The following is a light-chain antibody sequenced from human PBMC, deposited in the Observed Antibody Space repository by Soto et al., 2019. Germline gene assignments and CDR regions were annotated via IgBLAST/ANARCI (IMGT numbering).Light chain of an antibody. V-gene: IGKV1-27*01. CDR1: QGIRND. J-gene: IGKJ5*01. CDR3: QKYNSAPIT. Sequence: IQMTQSPSSLSASVGARVTINCRASQGIRNDLGWYQQKPGKAPKIMIYAASTLQSGVPSRFSGSGSGTDCTLTISSLQPEDVATYYCQKYNSAPITLGQGTRLEI. CDR2: AAS.